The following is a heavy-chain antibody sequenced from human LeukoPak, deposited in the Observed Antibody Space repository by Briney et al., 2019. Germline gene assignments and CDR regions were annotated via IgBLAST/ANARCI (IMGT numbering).Heavy chain of an antibody. Sequence: PGGSLRLSCAASGFTFSSYWMHWVRQAPGKGLVWVSRINTDGSSTSYADSVKGRFTISRDNAKNTLYLQMNSLRAEDTAVYYCAREGYSSGWYFQDWGQGTLVTVSS. CDR3: AREGYSSGWYFQD. V-gene: IGHV3-74*01. D-gene: IGHD6-19*01. J-gene: IGHJ1*01. CDR2: INTDGSST. CDR1: GFTFSSYW.